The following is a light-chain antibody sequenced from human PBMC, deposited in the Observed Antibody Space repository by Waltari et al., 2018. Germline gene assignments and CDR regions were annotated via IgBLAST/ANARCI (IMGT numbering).Light chain of an antibody. Sequence: QLVLPQSPSASASLGASVTLTCPLSSAHRNYAIPWHQQQPARGPRFLMRVNSDGSHYRGDGIPDRFSGSSSGTERYLTISSLQSEDEAAYYCQAWGTGTVFGGGTKLAVL. V-gene: IGLV4-69*01. CDR2: VNSDGSH. CDR1: SAHRNYA. J-gene: IGLJ2*01. CDR3: QAWGTGTV.